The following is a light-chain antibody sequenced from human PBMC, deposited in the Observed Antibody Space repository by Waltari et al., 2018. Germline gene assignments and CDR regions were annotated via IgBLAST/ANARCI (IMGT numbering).Light chain of an antibody. V-gene: IGLV2-8*01. J-gene: IGLJ2*01. Sequence: QSALTQPPSASGSPGQSVTISCAGTGSDVGGYNYVSCFQQHPGKAPKLMIYEVTERPSGVPARFCGSKSGNSASLTVSGLQAEDEADYYCSSYAGTTLLFGGGTNLTVL. CDR1: GSDVGGYNY. CDR2: EVT. CDR3: SSYAGTTLL.